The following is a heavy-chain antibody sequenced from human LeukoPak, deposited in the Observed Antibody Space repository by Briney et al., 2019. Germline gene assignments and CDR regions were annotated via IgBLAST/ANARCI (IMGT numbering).Heavy chain of an antibody. CDR1: GFTFSDHN. Sequence: PGGSLRLSCVGSGFTFSDHNMNWVRQAPGKGLEWVSYINEIGTTMYYADSVKGRFTMSRDNVKNSVYLQMNSLRPEDTAVYYCARVSGIAVRHWGQGTLVIVSS. V-gene: IGHV3-48*01. CDR3: ARVSGIAVRH. J-gene: IGHJ4*02. D-gene: IGHD6-6*01. CDR2: INEIGTTM.